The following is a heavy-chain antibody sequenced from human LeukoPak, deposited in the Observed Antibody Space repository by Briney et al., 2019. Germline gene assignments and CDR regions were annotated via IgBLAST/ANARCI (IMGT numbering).Heavy chain of an antibody. J-gene: IGHJ4*02. CDR2: IYYSGNT. D-gene: IGHD2-15*01. V-gene: IGHV4-39*01. Sequence: SSQTLSLTCTVSGGSISSSSHFWTWIRQPPGKGLEWIGSIYYSGNTYYNSSLKSRVTISVDTSKNQFSLKLSSVTAADTAVYYCARHENIVVVVAATGFDNWGQGTLVTVSS. CDR1: GGSISSSSHF. CDR3: ARHENIVVVVAATGFDN.